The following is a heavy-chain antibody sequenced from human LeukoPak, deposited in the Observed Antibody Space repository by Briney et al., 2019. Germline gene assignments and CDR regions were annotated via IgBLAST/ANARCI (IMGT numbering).Heavy chain of an antibody. CDR1: GFTFSSYA. J-gene: IGHJ4*02. Sequence: GGSLRLSCAASGFTFSSYAMSWVRQAPGKGLEWVSAISGSGGSTYYADSVKGRLTISRDNSKNTLYLQMNSPRAEDTAVYYCSKIAAAGTAPDYWGQGTLVTVSS. D-gene: IGHD6-13*01. V-gene: IGHV3-23*01. CDR2: ISGSGGST. CDR3: SKIAAAGTAPDY.